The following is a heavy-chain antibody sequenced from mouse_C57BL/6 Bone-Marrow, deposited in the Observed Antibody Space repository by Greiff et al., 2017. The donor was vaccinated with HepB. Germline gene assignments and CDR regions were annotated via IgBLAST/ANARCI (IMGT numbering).Heavy chain of an antibody. CDR2: IYPGDGDT. D-gene: IGHD1-1*01. Sequence: VMLVESGPELVKPGASVKISCKASGYAFSSSWMNWVKQRPGKGLEWIGRIYPGDGDTNYNGKFKGKATLTADKSSSTAYMQLSSLTSEDSAVYFCARDAYGSSYRYFDYWGQGTTLTVSS. J-gene: IGHJ2*01. CDR3: ARDAYGSSYRYFDY. CDR1: GYAFSSSW. V-gene: IGHV1-82*01.